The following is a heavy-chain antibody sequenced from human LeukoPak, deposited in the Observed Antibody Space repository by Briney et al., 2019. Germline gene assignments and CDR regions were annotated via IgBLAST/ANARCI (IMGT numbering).Heavy chain of an antibody. CDR2: ISSSSSYI. Sequence: AGSLRLSGAASGFTFSSYSMNWVRQAPGKGLEWVSSISSSSSYIYYADSVKGRFTISRDNAKNSLYLQMNSLRAEATAVYSCARDHSQVRSGSYDWGQGTLVTVSS. V-gene: IGHV3-21*01. CDR1: GFTFSSYS. CDR3: ARDHSQVRSGSYD. J-gene: IGHJ4*02. D-gene: IGHD6-19*01.